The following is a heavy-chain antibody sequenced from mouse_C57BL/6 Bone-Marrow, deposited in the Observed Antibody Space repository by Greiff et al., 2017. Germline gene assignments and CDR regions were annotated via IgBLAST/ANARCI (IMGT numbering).Heavy chain of an antibody. J-gene: IGHJ2*01. V-gene: IGHV14-4*01. CDR2: IDPENGDT. Sequence: EVQLQQSGAELVRPGASVKLSCTASGFNIKDDYMHWVKQRPEQGLEWIGWIDPENGDTEYASKFQGKATITADTSSNTAYLPLSSLTSEDTAVYYCTTFYYYGSSPYFDYWGQGTTLTVSS. CDR3: TTFYYYGSSPYFDY. CDR1: GFNIKDDY. D-gene: IGHD1-1*01.